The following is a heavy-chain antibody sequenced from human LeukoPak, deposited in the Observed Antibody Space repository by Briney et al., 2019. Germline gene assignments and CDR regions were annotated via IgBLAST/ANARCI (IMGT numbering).Heavy chain of an antibody. Sequence: ASVKVSCKASGYTFTSYDINWVRQATGQGLEWMGWMNPNSGNTGYAQKFQGRVTMTRNTSISTAYMELSSLRSEDTAVYYCARGYRRNHYFDYWGQRTLVTVSS. J-gene: IGHJ4*02. D-gene: IGHD1-14*01. CDR3: ARGYRRNHYFDY. CDR1: GYTFTSYD. CDR2: MNPNSGNT. V-gene: IGHV1-8*02.